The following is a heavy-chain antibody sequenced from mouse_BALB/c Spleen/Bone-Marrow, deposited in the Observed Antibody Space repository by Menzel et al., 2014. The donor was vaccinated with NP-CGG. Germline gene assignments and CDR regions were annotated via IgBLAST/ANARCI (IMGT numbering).Heavy chain of an antibody. D-gene: IGHD2-1*01. CDR2: IDPANGNT. V-gene: IGHV14-3*02. CDR1: GLNIKDTY. CDR3: ARGNYYFDY. J-gene: IGHJ2*01. Sequence: VQLQQSGAELVKPGASVKLSCTASGLNIKDTYMHWVKQRPKQGLEWIGRIDPANGNTKFDPKFQGKATITADTSSNTAYLQLSSLTSEDTAVYYCARGNYYFDYWGQGTTLTVSS.